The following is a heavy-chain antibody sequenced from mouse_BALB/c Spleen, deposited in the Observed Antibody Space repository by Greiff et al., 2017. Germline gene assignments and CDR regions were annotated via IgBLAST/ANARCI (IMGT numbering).Heavy chain of an antibody. Sequence: ESGPGLVKPSQSLSLTCSVTGYSITSGYYWNWIRQFPGNKLEWMGYISYDGSNNYNPSLKNRISITRDTSKNQFFLTLNSVTTEDTATYYCARVGGYDVYFDYWGQGTTLTVSS. J-gene: IGHJ2*01. CDR2: ISYDGSN. D-gene: IGHD2-2*01. CDR1: GYSITSGYY. V-gene: IGHV3-6*02. CDR3: ARVGGYDVYFDY.